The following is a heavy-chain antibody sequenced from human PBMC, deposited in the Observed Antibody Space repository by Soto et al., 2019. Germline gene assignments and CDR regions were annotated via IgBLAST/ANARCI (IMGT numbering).Heavy chain of an antibody. CDR3: ARDGSGHDFWDGPWYFDS. D-gene: IGHD3-3*01. CDR1: GGSISTSY. CDR2: VYYIGST. J-gene: IGHJ4*02. V-gene: IGHV4-59*01. Sequence: QVQLQESGPGLVKPSETLSLTCTVSGGSISTSYWSWIRQPPGKGLEWLGYVYYIGSTKYNPSLKHRVTISVDTSQNQFSLKLESVSVADTALYYCARDGSGHDFWDGPWYFDSWGQGTLVTVSS.